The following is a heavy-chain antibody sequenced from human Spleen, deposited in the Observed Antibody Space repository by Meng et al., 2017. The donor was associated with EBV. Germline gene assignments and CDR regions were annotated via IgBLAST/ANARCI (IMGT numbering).Heavy chain of an antibody. V-gene: IGHV3-73*02. Sequence: EVQLVESGGGLVQPGGSLKLSCAAAGFTFSGSAMHWVRQASGKGLEWVGRIRSKANSYATAYAASVKGRFTISRDDSKNTAYLQMNSLKTEDTAVYYCARVREALEVTPWFDPCGQGTLVTVAS. CDR1: GFTFSGSA. CDR2: IRSKANSYAT. J-gene: IGHJ5*02. CDR3: ARVREALEVTPWFDP. D-gene: IGHD4-23*01.